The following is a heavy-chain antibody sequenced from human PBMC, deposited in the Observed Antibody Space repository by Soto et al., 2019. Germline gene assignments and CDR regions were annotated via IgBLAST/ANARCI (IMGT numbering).Heavy chain of an antibody. CDR1: GFTFSSYG. D-gene: IGHD6-19*01. CDR2: IWYDGSNK. CDR3: ARDRLSSGWYFYYYYYYGMDV. J-gene: IGHJ6*02. Sequence: QVQLVESGGGVVQPGRSLRLSWAASGFTFSSYGMHWVRQAPGKGLEWVAVIWYDGSNKYYADSVKGRFTISRDNSKNTLYLQMNSLSAEDTAVYYCARDRLSSGWYFYYYYYYGMDVWGQGTTVTVSS. V-gene: IGHV3-33*01.